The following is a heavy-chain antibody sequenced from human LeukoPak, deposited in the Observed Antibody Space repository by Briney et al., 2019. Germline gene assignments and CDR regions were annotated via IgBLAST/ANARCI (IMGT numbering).Heavy chain of an antibody. CDR1: GYTFTSYY. Sequence: GASVKVSCKASGYTFTSYYMHWVRQAPGQGLEWMGIINPSGGSTSYAQKFQGRVTMTRDTSTSTVYMELSSLRSEDTAVYYCAKDGDVVPAVPPLYYYYYMDVWGKGTTVTVSS. CDR3: AKDGDVVPAVPPLYYYYYMDV. D-gene: IGHD2-2*01. V-gene: IGHV1-46*01. CDR2: INPSGGST. J-gene: IGHJ6*03.